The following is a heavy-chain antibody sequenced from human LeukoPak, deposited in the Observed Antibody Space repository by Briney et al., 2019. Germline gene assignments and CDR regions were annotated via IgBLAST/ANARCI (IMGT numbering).Heavy chain of an antibody. Sequence: GGSLRLSCAASGFTFSSYGMHWVRQAPGKGLEWVAVISYDGNHNYYADSVQGRFIISRDNSKNTLYLQMNSLRAEDSAVYYCARDTLEPTLLNWFDPWGQGTLVTVSS. V-gene: IGHV3-30*03. CDR2: ISYDGNHN. D-gene: IGHD2-21*01. J-gene: IGHJ5*02. CDR3: ARDTLEPTLLNWFDP. CDR1: GFTFSSYG.